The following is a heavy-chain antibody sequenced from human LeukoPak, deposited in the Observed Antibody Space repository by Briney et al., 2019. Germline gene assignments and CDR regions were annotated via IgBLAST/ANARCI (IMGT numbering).Heavy chain of an antibody. CDR2: IYYSGST. CDR3: ARGAVAGYDWDRRRGGLYY. Sequence: PSETLSLTCTVSGGSISSSSYYWGWIRQPPGKGLEWIGSIYYSGSTYYNPSLKSRVTISVDTSKNQFSLKLSSVTAADTAVYYCARGAVAGYDWDRRRGGLYYWGQGTLVTVSS. CDR1: GGSISSSSYY. V-gene: IGHV4-39*07. D-gene: IGHD5-12*01. J-gene: IGHJ4*02.